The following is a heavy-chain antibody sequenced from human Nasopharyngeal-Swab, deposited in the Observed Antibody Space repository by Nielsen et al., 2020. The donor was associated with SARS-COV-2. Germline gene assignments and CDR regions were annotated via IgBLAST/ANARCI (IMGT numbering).Heavy chain of an antibody. D-gene: IGHD3-10*01. J-gene: IGHJ6*02. V-gene: IGHV3-23*01. CDR1: GFTYSGYV. CDR2: ISGSGGST. CDR3: AKNYGSGGYRSSNYYYDGMDV. Sequence: GGSLRLSCAASGFTYSGYVMSWVRQAPGKGLEWVSAISGSGGSTYYADSVEGRFTISRDNSNNTLYLQMNSLRGEDTALYYCAKNYGSGGYRSSNYYYDGMDVWDQGTTVTVSS.